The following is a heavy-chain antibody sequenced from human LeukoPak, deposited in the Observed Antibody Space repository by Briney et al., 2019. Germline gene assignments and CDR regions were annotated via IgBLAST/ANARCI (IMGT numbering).Heavy chain of an antibody. CDR2: ISSSSSYI. D-gene: IGHD6-19*01. J-gene: IGHJ4*02. Sequence: GGSLRLSCAASGFTFSSYSMNWVRQAPGKWLEWVSSISSSSSYIYYADSVKGRFTISRDNAKNSLYLQMNSLRAEDTAVYYCARDSSAVAGNHGDYWGQGTLVTVSS. CDR3: ARDSSAVAGNHGDY. V-gene: IGHV3-21*01. CDR1: GFTFSSYS.